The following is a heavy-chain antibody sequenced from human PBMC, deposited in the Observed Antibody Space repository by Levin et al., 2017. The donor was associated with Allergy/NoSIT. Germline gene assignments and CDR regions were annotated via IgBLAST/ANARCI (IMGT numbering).Heavy chain of an antibody. CDR3: ARGPRYYGSGSYDY. Sequence: SETLSLTCAVYGGSFSGYYWSWIRQPPGKGLEWIGEINHSGSTNYNPSLKSRVTISVDTSKNQFSLKLSSVTAADTAVYYCARGPRYYGSGSYDYWGQGTLVTVSS. CDR1: GGSFSGYY. D-gene: IGHD3-10*01. CDR2: INHSGST. V-gene: IGHV4-34*01. J-gene: IGHJ4*02.